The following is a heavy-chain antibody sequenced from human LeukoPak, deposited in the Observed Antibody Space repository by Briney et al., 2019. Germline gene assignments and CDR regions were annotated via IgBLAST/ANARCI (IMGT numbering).Heavy chain of an antibody. V-gene: IGHV4-39*01. CDR3: ARHYEIVGVDY. J-gene: IGHJ4*02. D-gene: IGHD2-2*01. CDR1: GGSISSSSYY. Sequence: KTSETLSLTCTVSGGSISSSSYYWGWIRQPPGKGLEWIGSIYYSGSTYYNPSLKSRVTISVDTSKNQFSLKLSSVTAADTAVYYCARHYEIVGVDYWGQGTLVTVSS. CDR2: IYYSGST.